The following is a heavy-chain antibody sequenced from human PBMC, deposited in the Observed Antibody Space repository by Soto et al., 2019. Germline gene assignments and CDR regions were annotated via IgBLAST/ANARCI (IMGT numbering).Heavy chain of an antibody. Sequence: EVQLVESGGGLVKPGGSLRLSCAASGFTFSSYSMNWVRQAPGKGLEWVSSISSSSSYIYYADSVKGRFTISRDNAKNSLYLQMNILRAEDTAVYYCASGEGGSSSDYWGQGTLVTVSS. J-gene: IGHJ4*02. CDR3: ASGEGGSSSDY. CDR1: GFTFSSYS. CDR2: ISSSSSYI. D-gene: IGHD6-6*01. V-gene: IGHV3-21*01.